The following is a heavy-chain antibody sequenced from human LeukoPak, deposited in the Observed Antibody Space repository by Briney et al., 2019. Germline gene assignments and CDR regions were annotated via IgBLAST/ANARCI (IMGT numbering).Heavy chain of an antibody. CDR1: GFTVSSNY. D-gene: IGHD6-6*01. CDR2: IYSGGST. J-gene: IGHJ6*02. V-gene: IGHV3-66*02. CDR3: AGEQLLPDYYYYGMDV. Sequence: PGRSLRLSCAASGFTVSSNYMSWVRQAPGKGLEWVSVIYSGGSTYYADSVKGRFTISRDNSKNTLYLQMNSLRAEDTAVYYCAGEQLLPDYYYYGMDVWGQGTTVTVSS.